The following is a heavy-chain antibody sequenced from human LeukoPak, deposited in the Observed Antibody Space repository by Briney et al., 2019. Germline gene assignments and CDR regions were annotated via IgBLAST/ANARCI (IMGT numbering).Heavy chain of an antibody. CDR1: GFSFSNYW. J-gene: IGHJ3*02. CDR2: INRDGSIT. CDR3: ARDTGPQLWSRDDAFDI. D-gene: IGHD5-18*01. Sequence: GGSLRLSCAASGFSFSNYWLHWVRQDPGKGLVWVARINRDGSITKYADAVKGRFTVSRDNAKNTLNLQMNSLRAEDTALYHCARDTGPQLWSRDDAFDIWGQGTMVTVSS. V-gene: IGHV3-74*03.